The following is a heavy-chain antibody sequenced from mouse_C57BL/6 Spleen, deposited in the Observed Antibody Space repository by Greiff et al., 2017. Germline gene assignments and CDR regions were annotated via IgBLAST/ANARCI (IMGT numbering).Heavy chain of an antibody. J-gene: IGHJ4*01. V-gene: IGHV1-80*01. D-gene: IGHD2-5*01. CDR2: IYPGDGDT. CDR3: ARSRSNYPYAMDY. CDR1: GYAFSSYW. Sequence: QLQESGAELVKPGASVKISCKASGYAFSSYWMNWVKQRPGKGLEWIGQIYPGDGDTNYNGKFKGKATLTADKSSSTAYMQLSSLTSEDSAVYFCARSRSNYPYAMDYWGQGTSVTVSS.